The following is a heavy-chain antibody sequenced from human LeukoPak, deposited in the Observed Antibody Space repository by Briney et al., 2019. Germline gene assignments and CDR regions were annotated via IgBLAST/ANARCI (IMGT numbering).Heavy chain of an antibody. CDR2: IVGSGGST. J-gene: IGHJ4*02. CDR3: AKWGDYDILTGYYDSDY. D-gene: IGHD3-9*01. CDR1: GFTFSNYA. Sequence: HSGASLRLSCAASGFTFSNYAMSWVRQAPGKGLEWVSAIVGSGGSTYYADSVKGRFTISRDNPKNTLYLQMNSLGAEDTAVYYCAKWGDYDILTGYYDSDYWGQGTLVTVSS. V-gene: IGHV3-23*01.